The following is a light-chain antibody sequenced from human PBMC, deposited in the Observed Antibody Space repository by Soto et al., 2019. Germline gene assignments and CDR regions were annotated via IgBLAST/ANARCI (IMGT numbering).Light chain of an antibody. CDR1: SSDVGGYNY. Sequence: QSALTQPPSASGSHGQSVTISCTGTSSDVGGYNYVSWYQQHPGKAPKLMIHEVTKRPSGVPDRFSGSKSGNTASLTVSGLQAEDEADYYCSSFAGNNNFVVFGGGTKVTVL. J-gene: IGLJ2*01. CDR2: EVT. CDR3: SSFAGNNNFVV. V-gene: IGLV2-8*01.